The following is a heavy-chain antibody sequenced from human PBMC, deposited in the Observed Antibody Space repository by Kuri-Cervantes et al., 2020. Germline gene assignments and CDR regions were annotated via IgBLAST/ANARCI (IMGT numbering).Heavy chain of an antibody. CDR1: GFPFNDHY. CDR3: ARVDCSGGSCYIY. D-gene: IGHD2-15*01. V-gene: IGHV3-72*01. Sequence: GESLKISCAASGFPFNDHYMDWVRQAPGKGLEWVGRIRNKANSYTTEYAASVKGRFTISRDDSKNSVYLQMNSLNTEDTAVYKCARVDCSGGSCYIYWGQGTLVTVSS. CDR2: IRNKANSYTT. J-gene: IGHJ4*02.